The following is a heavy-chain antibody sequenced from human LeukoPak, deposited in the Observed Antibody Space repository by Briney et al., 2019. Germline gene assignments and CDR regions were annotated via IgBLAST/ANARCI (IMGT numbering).Heavy chain of an antibody. J-gene: IGHJ6*03. CDR1: GFTFSSYA. D-gene: IGHD5-18*01. V-gene: IGHV3-48*04. CDR3: ARVSGNGYSYGYYYYYYMDV. Sequence: PGGSLRLSCAASGFTFSSYAMSWVRQAPGKGLEWVSYISSSGSTIYYADSVKGRFTISRDNAKNSLYLQMNSLRAEDTAVYYCARVSGNGYSYGYYYYYYMDVWGKGTTVTISS. CDR2: ISSSGSTI.